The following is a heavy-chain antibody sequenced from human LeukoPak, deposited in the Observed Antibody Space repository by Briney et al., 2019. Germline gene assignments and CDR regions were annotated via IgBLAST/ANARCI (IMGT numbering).Heavy chain of an antibody. V-gene: IGHV4-4*07. CDR3: ARDLGFDYSNRADGMDV. CDR2: IYTSGST. J-gene: IGHJ6*02. Sequence: SQTLSLTCTVSGGSISSYYWSWIRQPAGKGLERIGRIYTSGSTNYNPSLKSRVTMSVDTSKNQFSLKLSSVTAADTAVYYCARDLGFDYSNRADGMDVWGQGTTVTVSS. D-gene: IGHD4-11*01. CDR1: GGSISSYY.